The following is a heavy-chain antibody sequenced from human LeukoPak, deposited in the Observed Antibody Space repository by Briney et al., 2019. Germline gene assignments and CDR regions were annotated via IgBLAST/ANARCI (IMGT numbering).Heavy chain of an antibody. CDR3: ARGVVPAANDY. CDR1: GYTFTSYD. Sequence: VASVKVSCKASGYTFTSYDINWVRQSTGQGLEWTGWMNPNSGNTGYAQKFQGRVTMTRNTSISTAYMELSSLRSEDTAVYYCARGVVPAANDYWGQGTLVTVSS. CDR2: MNPNSGNT. D-gene: IGHD2-2*01. J-gene: IGHJ4*02. V-gene: IGHV1-8*01.